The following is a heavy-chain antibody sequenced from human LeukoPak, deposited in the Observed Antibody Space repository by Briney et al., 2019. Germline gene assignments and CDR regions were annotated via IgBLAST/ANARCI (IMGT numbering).Heavy chain of an antibody. CDR1: GYTFTSYY. CDR2: IIPIFGTA. J-gene: IGHJ4*02. D-gene: IGHD3-3*01. Sequence: GASVKVSCKASGYTFTSYYMHWVRQAPGQGLEWMGGIIPIFGTANYAQKFQGRVTITADESTSTAYMELSSLRSEDTAVYYCARVYDFPRGYYFDYWGQGTLVTVSS. V-gene: IGHV1-69*13. CDR3: ARVYDFPRGYYFDY.